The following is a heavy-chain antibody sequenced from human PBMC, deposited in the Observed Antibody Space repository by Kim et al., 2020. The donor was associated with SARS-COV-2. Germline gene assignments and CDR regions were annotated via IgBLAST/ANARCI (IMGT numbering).Heavy chain of an antibody. CDR3: ARVRVRGVLPYYGMDV. V-gene: IGHV4-59*01. Sequence: SLNSRVTISVDTSKNQFSLKLTSVTAADSAVYYCARVRVRGVLPYYGMDVWGQGTTVTVSS. J-gene: IGHJ6*02. D-gene: IGHD3-10*01.